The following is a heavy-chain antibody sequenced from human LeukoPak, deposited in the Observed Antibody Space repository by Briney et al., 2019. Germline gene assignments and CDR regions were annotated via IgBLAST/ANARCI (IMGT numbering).Heavy chain of an antibody. V-gene: IGHV1-18*01. J-gene: IGHJ6*03. CDR3: ARDKGDYYYYYYMDV. D-gene: IGHD2-21*02. CDR1: GYTFTSYG. Sequence: ASVKVSCKASGYTFTSYGISWVRQAPGQGLEWMGWISAYNGNTNYAQKVQGRVTMTTDTSTSTAYMELRSLRSDDTAVYYCARDKGDYYYYYYMDVWGKGTTVTISS. CDR2: ISAYNGNT.